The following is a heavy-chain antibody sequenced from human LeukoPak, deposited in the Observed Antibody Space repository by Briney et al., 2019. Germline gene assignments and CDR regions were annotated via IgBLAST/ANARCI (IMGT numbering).Heavy chain of an antibody. D-gene: IGHD5-12*01. J-gene: IGHJ2*01. CDR2: ISPYNGNA. V-gene: IGHV1-18*01. CDR1: GYIFINYG. Sequence: ASVKVSCKASGYIFINYGITWVRQAPGQGLEWMGWISPYNGNADYAQKLQGRVTMTTDTSTTTAYMELRSLRSDDTAVYYCSRGWLLPYWYFDLWGRGTLVTVSS. CDR3: SRGWLLPYWYFDL.